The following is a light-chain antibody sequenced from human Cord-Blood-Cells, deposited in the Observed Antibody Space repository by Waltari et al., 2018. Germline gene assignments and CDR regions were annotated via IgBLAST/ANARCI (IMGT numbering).Light chain of an antibody. CDR2: DVS. CDR1: SSDVGGYNY. J-gene: IGLJ3*02. Sequence: QSALTQPRSVSGSPGQSVTISCTGTSSDVGGYNYVSWYQQHPGKAAKLMIYDVSKRPSGVPDRFSGSKSGNTASLTISGLQAEDEADYYCCSCAGSYTWVFGGGTKLTVL. V-gene: IGLV2-11*01. CDR3: CSCAGSYTWV.